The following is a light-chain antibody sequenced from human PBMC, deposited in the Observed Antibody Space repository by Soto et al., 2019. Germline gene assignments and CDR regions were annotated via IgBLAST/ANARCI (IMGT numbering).Light chain of an antibody. J-gene: IGKJ4*01. CDR3: QQYASSPLT. CDR2: GAS. CDR1: QSVRSNY. V-gene: IGKV3-20*01. Sequence: EIVLTQSPGTLSLSSGERATLSCRASQSVRSNYLAWYQQKLGQAPRLLIYGASSRATGIPDRFGGSGSGTDFTLTSSRLEPEDFAVYYCQQYASSPLTFGGGTKVEIK.